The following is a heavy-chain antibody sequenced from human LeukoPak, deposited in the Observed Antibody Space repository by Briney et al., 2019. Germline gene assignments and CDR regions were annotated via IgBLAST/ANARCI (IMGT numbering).Heavy chain of an antibody. Sequence: GGSLRLSCVAFGFTFSSYAMSWVRQAPGKGLEWVSAISGSGGSTYYADSVRGRFTISRDNSKNTLYLQMNSLRAEDTAVYYCARTSSSSPHPDYWGQGTLVTVSS. CDR2: ISGSGGST. J-gene: IGHJ4*02. CDR1: GFTFSSYA. CDR3: ARTSSSSPHPDY. V-gene: IGHV3-23*01. D-gene: IGHD6-13*01.